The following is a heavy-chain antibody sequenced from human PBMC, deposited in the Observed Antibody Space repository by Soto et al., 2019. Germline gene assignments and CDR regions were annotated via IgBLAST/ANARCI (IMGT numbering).Heavy chain of an antibody. CDR3: ARDTPVPQLTGPPPDYYYYYGMDV. J-gene: IGHJ6*02. CDR1: GYTFTSYG. D-gene: IGHD3-9*01. V-gene: IGHV1-18*01. CDR2: ISAYNGNT. Sequence: ASVKVSCKASGYTFTSYGISWVRQAPGQGLEWMGWISAYNGNTNYAQKLQGRVTMTTDTSTSTAYMELRSLRSDDTAVYYCARDTPVPQLTGPPPDYYYYYGMDVWGQGTTVTVSS.